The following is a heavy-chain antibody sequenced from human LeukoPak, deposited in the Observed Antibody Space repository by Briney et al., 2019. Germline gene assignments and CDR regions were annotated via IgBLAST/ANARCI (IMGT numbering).Heavy chain of an antibody. Sequence: SETLSLTCTVSGGSISSYYWSWIRQPPGKGLEWIGYIYYSGSTNYNPSLKSRVTISVDTSKNQFSLKLSSVTAADTAVYYCARGSVAGTLGYFDCWGQGTLVSVSS. CDR3: ARGSVAGTLGYFDC. CDR1: GGSISSYY. D-gene: IGHD6-19*01. CDR2: IYYSGST. V-gene: IGHV4-59*01. J-gene: IGHJ4*02.